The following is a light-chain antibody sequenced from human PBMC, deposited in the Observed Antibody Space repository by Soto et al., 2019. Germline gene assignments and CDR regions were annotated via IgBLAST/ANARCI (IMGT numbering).Light chain of an antibody. CDR3: MQGTHWTIT. CDR1: QSLVHSDGIAY. V-gene: IGKV2-30*02. Sequence: DVVMTQSPLSLPVTLGQPASISCRSNQSLVHSDGIAYFSWFPQRPGRSPRRXIYKVSNRDSGVPARFSCSGAGTDCARQISRVEAEDVWVDDCMQGTHWTITFGQGTRLEIK. CDR2: KVS. J-gene: IGKJ5*01.